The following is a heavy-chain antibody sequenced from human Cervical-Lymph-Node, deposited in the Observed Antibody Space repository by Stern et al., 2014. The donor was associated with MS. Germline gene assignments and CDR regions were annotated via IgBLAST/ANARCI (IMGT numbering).Heavy chain of an antibody. CDR3: ASGGEVDGGDV. CDR2: NNPRGGRT. D-gene: IGHD2-15*01. J-gene: IGHJ6*02. V-gene: IGHV1-46*01. CDR1: GYTLTIYY. Sequence: MQLVESGTEVKKPGASVKVSCKASGYTLTIYYIHWVRQAPGQGLEWLGVNNPRGGRTTYAQKVPGRVTMTRDTYSSTAYMELSSLRSDDTAVYYCASGGEVDGGDVWGQGTTVTVFS.